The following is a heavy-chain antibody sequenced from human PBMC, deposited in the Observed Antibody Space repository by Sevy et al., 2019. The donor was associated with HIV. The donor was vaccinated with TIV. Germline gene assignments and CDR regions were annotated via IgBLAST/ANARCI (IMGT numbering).Heavy chain of an antibody. D-gene: IGHD4-4*01. Sequence: GGSLRLSCTASGSILGDYAMSWFRKSPGKGLDWVGFFRSKGHGGTTEYAASVKGGFTISRNDSKSIAYLQMNSLKTEYTALYYCARGPRGNYVFDYWGQGTLVTVSS. J-gene: IGHJ4*02. CDR2: FRSKGHGGTT. V-gene: IGHV3-49*03. CDR1: GSILGDYA. CDR3: ARGPRGNYVFDY.